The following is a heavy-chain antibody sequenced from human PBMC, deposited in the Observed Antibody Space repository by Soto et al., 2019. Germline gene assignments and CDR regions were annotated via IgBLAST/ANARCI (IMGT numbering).Heavy chain of an antibody. CDR1: GFTFSDYY. V-gene: IGHV3-11*01. CDR2: ISSSGSTI. CDR3: AIDPNDRHSDNWFDP. Sequence: QVQLVESGGGLVKPGGSLRLSCAASGFTFSDYYMSWIRQAPGKELEWVSYISSSGSTIYYADSVKGRFTINRDNPKNSLDLQMNNLSAEETAVYYCAIDPNDRHSDNWFDPWGQGTLVTVCS. J-gene: IGHJ5*02.